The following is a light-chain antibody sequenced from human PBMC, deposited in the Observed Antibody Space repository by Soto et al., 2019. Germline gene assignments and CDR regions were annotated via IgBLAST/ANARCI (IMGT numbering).Light chain of an antibody. CDR1: SSNIGAGYD. CDR2: GNS. V-gene: IGLV1-40*01. Sequence: QSVLTQPPSVSGAPRPRVTISCTGSSSNIGAGYDVHWYQQLPGTAPKLLIYGNSNRPSGVPDRFSGSKSGTSASLAITGLQAEDEADYYCQSYDSSLSAHVVFGGGTKLTVL. CDR3: QSYDSSLSAHVV. J-gene: IGLJ2*01.